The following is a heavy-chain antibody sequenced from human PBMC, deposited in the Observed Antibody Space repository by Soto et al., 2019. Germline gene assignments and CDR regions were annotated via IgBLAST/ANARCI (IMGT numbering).Heavy chain of an antibody. CDR3: AREMKSFRYYFDY. J-gene: IGHJ4*02. V-gene: IGHV3-33*01. D-gene: IGHD3-16*02. CDR2: IWYDGSNK. Sequence: VQLVESGGGVVQPGRSLRLSCAASGFTFSSYGMHWVRQAPGKGLEWVAVIWYDGSNKYYADSVKGRFTISRDNSKNTLYLQMSSLRAEDTAVYYCAREMKSFRYYFDYWGQGTLVTVSS. CDR1: GFTFSSYG.